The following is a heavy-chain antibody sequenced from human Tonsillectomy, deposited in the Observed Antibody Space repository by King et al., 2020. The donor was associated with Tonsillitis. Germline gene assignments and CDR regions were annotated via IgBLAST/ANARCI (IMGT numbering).Heavy chain of an antibody. Sequence: QLVQSGGEVKKPGASVKVSCKASGYTFTSYGISWVRQAPGQGLEWMGWVSPYNWYTSYVQKLQGRVTMTTDTSTSTAYMELRGLRSDDTAVYYCARDIGAAAGTSPGYWGQGTLVIVFS. CDR3: ARDIGAAAGTSPGY. CDR1: GYTFTSYG. V-gene: IGHV1-18*01. J-gene: IGHJ4*02. CDR2: VSPYNWYT. D-gene: IGHD6-13*01.